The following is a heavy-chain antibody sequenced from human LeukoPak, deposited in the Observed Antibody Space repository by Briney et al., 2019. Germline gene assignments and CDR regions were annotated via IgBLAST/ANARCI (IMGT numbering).Heavy chain of an antibody. V-gene: IGHV3-30-3*01. J-gene: IGHJ5*02. Sequence: GGSLRLSCAASGFTFSSYPMHWVRQAPGKGLEWVAVISYDGSNKYYADSVKGRFTISRDNSKNTLYLQMNSLRAEDTAVYYCARDSGSGWYNWFDPWGQGTLVTVSS. D-gene: IGHD6-19*01. CDR3: ARDSGSGWYNWFDP. CDR1: GFTFSSYP. CDR2: ISYDGSNK.